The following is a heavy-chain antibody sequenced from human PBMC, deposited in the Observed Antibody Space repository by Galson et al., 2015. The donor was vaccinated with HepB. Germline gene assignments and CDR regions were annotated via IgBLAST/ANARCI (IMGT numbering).Heavy chain of an antibody. CDR2: IYPGDSNT. CDR3: ARHLGYCANGVCSPKYGMDV. Sequence: QSGAEVKKPGESLKISCKGSGYSFANYWIGWVRQMPGKGLEWMGIIYPGDSNTKYSPSFQGQVTISADKSISTAYLQWSSLKASDTAMYYCARHLGYCANGVCSPKYGMDVWGQGTTVTVSS. D-gene: IGHD2-8*01. CDR1: GYSFANYW. V-gene: IGHV5-51*01. J-gene: IGHJ6*02.